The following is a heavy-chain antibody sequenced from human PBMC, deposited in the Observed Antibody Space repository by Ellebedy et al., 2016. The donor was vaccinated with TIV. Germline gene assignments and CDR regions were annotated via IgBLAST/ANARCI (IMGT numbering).Heavy chain of an antibody. CDR1: GGSFSSYY. Sequence: MPSETLSLTCTVSGGSFSSYYWSWIRQPPGKGLEWIGYIYYIGSTNYYPSLMSRVTISVDTSKNQFSLKLSSVTAADTAVYYCARTYDPPWYYFDYWGQGTLVTASS. CDR3: ARTYDPPWYYFDY. J-gene: IGHJ4*02. V-gene: IGHV4-59*08. CDR2: IYYIGST. D-gene: IGHD3-22*01.